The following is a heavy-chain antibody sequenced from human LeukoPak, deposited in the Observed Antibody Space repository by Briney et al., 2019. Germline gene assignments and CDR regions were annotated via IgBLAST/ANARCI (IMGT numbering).Heavy chain of an antibody. V-gene: IGHV3-21*01. CDR2: ISSSSSYI. D-gene: IGHD6-13*01. CDR1: GFTFSSYS. CDR3: ARSEYSSSWSLYYFDY. Sequence: PGGSLRLSCAASGFTFSSYSMSWVRQAPGKGPEWVSSISSSSSYIYYADSVKGRFTISRDNAKNSLYLQMNSLRAEDTAVYYCARSEYSSSWSLYYFDYWGQGTLVTVSS. J-gene: IGHJ4*02.